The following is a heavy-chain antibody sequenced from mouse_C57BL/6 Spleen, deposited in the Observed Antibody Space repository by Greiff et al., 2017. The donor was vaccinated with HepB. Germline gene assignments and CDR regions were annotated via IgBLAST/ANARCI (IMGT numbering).Heavy chain of an antibody. V-gene: IGHV1-26*01. CDR2: INPNNGGT. CDR3: ARVITTVVAYYAMDY. D-gene: IGHD1-1*01. CDR1: GYTFTDYY. Sequence: EVQLQQSGPELVKPGASVKISCKASGYTFTDYYMNWVKQSHGKSLEWIGDINPNNGGTSYKQKFKGKATLTVDKSSSTAYMELRSLTSEDSAVYYCARVITTVVAYYAMDYWGQGTSVTVSS. J-gene: IGHJ4*01.